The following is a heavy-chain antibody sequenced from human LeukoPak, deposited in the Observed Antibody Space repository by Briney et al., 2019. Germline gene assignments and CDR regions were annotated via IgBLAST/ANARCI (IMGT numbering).Heavy chain of an antibody. CDR3: ARDLGYSSGWGYFDY. CDR1: GYTFTSYD. CDR2: MNPNSGNT. Sequence: GASVKVSCKASGYTFTSYDINWVRQATGQGLEWMGWMNPNSGNTGYAQKFQGRVTMTRDTSTSTVYMELSSLRSEDTAVYYCARDLGYSSGWGYFDYWGQGTLVTVSS. V-gene: IGHV1-8*01. J-gene: IGHJ4*02. D-gene: IGHD6-19*01.